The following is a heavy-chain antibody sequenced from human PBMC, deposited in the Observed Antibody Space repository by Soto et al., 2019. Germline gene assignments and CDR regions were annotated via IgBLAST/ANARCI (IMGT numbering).Heavy chain of an antibody. CDR3: ERLCKISGSCESTSCHYDY. Sequence: PGESLKISCKGSGYTFPSYWIGWVRQMPGKGLEWMGIIYPGDSDARYSPSFQGQVTISVDMSISTAYLHLSSLKASDTDMYYCERLCKISGSCESTSCHYDYCRQGTLVTVSS. V-gene: IGHV5-51*03. J-gene: IGHJ4*02. CDR1: GYTFPSYW. D-gene: IGHD2-2*01. CDR2: IYPGDSDA.